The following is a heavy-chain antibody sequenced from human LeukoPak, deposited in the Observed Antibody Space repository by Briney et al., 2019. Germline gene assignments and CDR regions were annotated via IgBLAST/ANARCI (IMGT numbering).Heavy chain of an antibody. CDR3: AGEGITGTTGYYYYMDV. J-gene: IGHJ6*03. Sequence: GGSLRLSCAASGFTVSSNYMSWVRQAPGKGLEWVSVIYIGGTTYYPDSVKVRFTISRHNSKNTLYLQMTSLRAEDTAVYYCAGEGITGTTGYYYYMDVWGKGTTVTVSS. D-gene: IGHD1-7*01. V-gene: IGHV3-53*01. CDR2: IYIGGTT. CDR1: GFTVSSNY.